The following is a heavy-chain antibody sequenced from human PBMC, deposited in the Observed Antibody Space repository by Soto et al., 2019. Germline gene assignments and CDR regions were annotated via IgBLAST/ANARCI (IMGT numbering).Heavy chain of an antibody. Sequence: QVQLVESGGGVVQPGRSLRLSCAASGFTFSSYGMHWVRQAPGTGLEWVAVIWYDGSNKYYADSVKGRFTISRDNSKNTLYLQMNSLRAEDTAVYYCARDGGGWKSNWFDPWGQGTLVTVSS. CDR1: GFTFSSYG. J-gene: IGHJ5*02. CDR3: ARDGGGWKSNWFDP. V-gene: IGHV3-33*01. D-gene: IGHD1-1*01. CDR2: IWYDGSNK.